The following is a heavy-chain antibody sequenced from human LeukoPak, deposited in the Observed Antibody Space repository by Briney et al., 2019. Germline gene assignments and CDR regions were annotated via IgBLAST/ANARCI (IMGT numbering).Heavy chain of an antibody. Sequence: GGSLRLSCAASGFSFSSYVMSWVSQAPGKGLEWVSAISGSGGSTYYADSVKGRFSISRDNSKNTLYLQMNSLRAEDTAVYYCAKETLAVQSFDYWGQGTLVTVSS. V-gene: IGHV3-23*01. D-gene: IGHD1-1*01. CDR2: ISGSGGST. CDR1: GFSFSSYV. J-gene: IGHJ4*02. CDR3: AKETLAVQSFDY.